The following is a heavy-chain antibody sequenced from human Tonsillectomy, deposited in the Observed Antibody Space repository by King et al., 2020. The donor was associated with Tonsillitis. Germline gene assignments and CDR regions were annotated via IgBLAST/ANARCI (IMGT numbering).Heavy chain of an antibody. CDR1: GFTFDDYA. CDR2: ISWDSGSI. CDR3: TKGSSSYYYFYMDV. D-gene: IGHD6-6*01. Sequence: VQLVQSGGGLVPPGRSLRLSCAASGFTFDDYAMHWVRQAPGKGLEWVSGISWDSGSIGDADSVKGRFTISRDNAQNSLYLQMNSLRTEDTALYYCTKGSSSYYYFYMDVWGKGATVTVSS. J-gene: IGHJ6*03. V-gene: IGHV3-9*01.